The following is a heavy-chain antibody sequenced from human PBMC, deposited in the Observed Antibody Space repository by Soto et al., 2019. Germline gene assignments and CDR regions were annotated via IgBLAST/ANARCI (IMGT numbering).Heavy chain of an antibody. CDR2: INPSGGST. J-gene: IGHJ3*02. D-gene: IGHD2-2*01. CDR1: GYTFTSYH. V-gene: IGHV1-46*03. Sequence: GASVKVSCKASGYTFTSYHMHWVRQAPGQGLEWMGIINPSGGSTSYAQKFQGRVTMTRDTSTSTVYMELSSLRSEDTAVYYCARDLYCSSTSCYEDPDAFDIWGQGTMVTVSS. CDR3: ARDLYCSSTSCYEDPDAFDI.